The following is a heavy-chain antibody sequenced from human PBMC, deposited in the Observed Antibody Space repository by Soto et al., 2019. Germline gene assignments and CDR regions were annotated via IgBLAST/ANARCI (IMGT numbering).Heavy chain of an antibody. CDR2: IWYDGSNI. CDR1: GFTFSSYG. V-gene: IGHV3-33*01. D-gene: IGHD6-19*01. J-gene: IGHJ4*02. Sequence: QVQLVESGGGVVQPGRSLRLSCAASGFTFSSYGMHWVRQAPGRGLEWVAVIWYDGSNIYYADSVKGRFTISRDNSKDTLDLQMNSLRAEDTAVYYCARDREQWLVGYYFDYWGQGTLVTVSS. CDR3: ARDREQWLVGYYFDY.